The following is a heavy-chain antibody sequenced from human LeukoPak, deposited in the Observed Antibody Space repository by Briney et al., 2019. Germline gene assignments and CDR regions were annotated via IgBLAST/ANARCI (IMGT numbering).Heavy chain of an antibody. D-gene: IGHD3-10*01. J-gene: IGHJ6*02. V-gene: IGHV3-7*01. CDR1: GFTFSSYW. CDR3: ARFLTGIDDAPHYYYYYGMDV. Sequence: GGSLRLSCAASGFTFSSYWMSWVRQAPGKGLEWVANINQDGSEKYYVDSVKGRFTISRDSAKNLLYLQMMSLRAEDTAVYFCARFLTGIDDAPHYYYYYGMDVWGQGTTVTVSS. CDR2: INQDGSEK.